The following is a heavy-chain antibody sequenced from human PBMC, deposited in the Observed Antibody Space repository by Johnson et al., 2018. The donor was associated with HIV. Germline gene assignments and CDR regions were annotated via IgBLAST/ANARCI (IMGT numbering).Heavy chain of an antibody. Sequence: VYLVESGGGLVQPGRSLRLSCTASGFTFGDYAMSWVRQAPGKGLEWVGFIRSKAYGGTTEYAASVKGRFTISRDDSKSIAYLQMNSLKTEDTAVYYCTTGTSWYGAITFDIWGQGTMVTVSS. D-gene: IGHD6-13*01. CDR3: TTGTSWYGAITFDI. CDR1: GFTFGDYA. J-gene: IGHJ3*02. V-gene: IGHV3-49*04. CDR2: IRSKAYGGTT.